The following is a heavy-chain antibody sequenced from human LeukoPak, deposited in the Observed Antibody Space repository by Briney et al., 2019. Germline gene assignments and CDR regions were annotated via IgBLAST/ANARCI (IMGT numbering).Heavy chain of an antibody. CDR2: INHSGST. D-gene: IGHD5-12*01. CDR1: GGSFSGYY. Sequence: SETLSLTCAVYGGSFSGYYWSWIRQPPGKGLEWIGEINHSGSTNYNPSLKSRGTISVETSKNQFSLKLSSVPAADTAVYYCASPPKYSGYRDFDYWGQGTLVTVSS. J-gene: IGHJ4*02. V-gene: IGHV4-34*01. CDR3: ASPPKYSGYRDFDY.